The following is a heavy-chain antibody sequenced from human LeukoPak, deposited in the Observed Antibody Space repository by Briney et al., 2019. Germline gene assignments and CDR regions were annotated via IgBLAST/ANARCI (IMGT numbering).Heavy chain of an antibody. CDR2: IYYSGST. CDR3: ARIYYGSGSYSNLDAFDI. Sequence: PSETLSLTCTVSGGSISSYYWSWLRQPPGKGLEWIGYIYYSGSTNYNPSLKSRVTISVDTSKNQFSLKLSFVTAADTAVYYCARIYYGSGSYSNLDAFDIWGQGTMVTVSS. V-gene: IGHV4-59*08. D-gene: IGHD3-10*01. CDR1: GGSISSYY. J-gene: IGHJ3*02.